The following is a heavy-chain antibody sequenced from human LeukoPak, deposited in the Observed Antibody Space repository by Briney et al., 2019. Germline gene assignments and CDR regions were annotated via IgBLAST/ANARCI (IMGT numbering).Heavy chain of an antibody. Sequence: SVKVSCKASGGTFSSYAISWVRQAPGQGLEWMGGIIPIFGTANYAQKFQGRVTITRNTSISTAYMELSSLRSEDTAVYYCARAPSRIKKAYYYYYMDVWGKGTTVTVSS. CDR1: GGTFSSYA. D-gene: IGHD5/OR15-5a*01. CDR3: ARAPSRIKKAYYYYYMDV. J-gene: IGHJ6*03. V-gene: IGHV1-69*05. CDR2: IIPIFGTA.